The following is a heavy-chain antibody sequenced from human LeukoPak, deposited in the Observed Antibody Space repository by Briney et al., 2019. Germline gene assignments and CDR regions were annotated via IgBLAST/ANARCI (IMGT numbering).Heavy chain of an antibody. D-gene: IGHD1-26*01. J-gene: IGHJ4*02. CDR1: GFTFSSYA. Sequence: GGSLRLSCAASGFTFSSYAMHLVRQAPGKGLEWVAVISYDGSNKYYADSVRGRFTISRDNSKNTLYLQMNSLRAEDTAVYYCARADLVIVGATDWGQGTLVTVSS. CDR3: ARADLVIVGATD. CDR2: ISYDGSNK. V-gene: IGHV3-30-3*01.